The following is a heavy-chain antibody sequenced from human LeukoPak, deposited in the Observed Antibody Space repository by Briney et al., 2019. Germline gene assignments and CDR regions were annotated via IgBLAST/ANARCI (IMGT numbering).Heavy chain of an antibody. V-gene: IGHV5-51*01. CDR2: IYPGDSDT. J-gene: IGHJ4*02. CDR3: ARRFMGDKQQLVFDY. Sequence: GESLKISCKGSGYSFTSYWIGWVRQMLGKGLEWMGIIYPGDSDTRYSPSFQGQVTISADKSISTAYLQWSSLKASDTAMYYCARRFMGDKQQLVFDYWGQGTLVTVSS. D-gene: IGHD6-13*01. CDR1: GYSFTSYW.